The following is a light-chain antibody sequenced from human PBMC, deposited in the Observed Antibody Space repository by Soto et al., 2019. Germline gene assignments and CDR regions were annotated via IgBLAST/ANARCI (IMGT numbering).Light chain of an antibody. CDR1: QYIFTY. Sequence: DIQMTQSPLSLSASVGDRVTITCRAIQYIFTYLNWYQQKPGKPPTLLIYAASSLQSGVPSRFSGSGSGTEFTLTISSLQPEDFATYYCQETSSAPPGTFGQGTNVDIK. CDR2: AAS. V-gene: IGKV1-39*01. J-gene: IGKJ1*01. CDR3: QETSSAPPGT.